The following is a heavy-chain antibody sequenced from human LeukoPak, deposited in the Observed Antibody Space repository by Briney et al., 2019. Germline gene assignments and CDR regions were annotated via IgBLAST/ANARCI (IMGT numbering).Heavy chain of an antibody. D-gene: IGHD1-26*01. CDR2: INPNSGGT. J-gene: IGHJ6*03. CDR1: GYTFIGYY. CDR3: ARGNSGSWLQYYYYYYMDV. V-gene: IGHV1-2*02. Sequence: ASVKVSCKASGYTFIGYYMHWVRQAPGQGLEWMGWINPNSGGTNYAQKFQGRVTMTRDTSISTAYMELSRLRSDDTAVYYCARGNSGSWLQYYYYYYMDVWGKGTTVTVSS.